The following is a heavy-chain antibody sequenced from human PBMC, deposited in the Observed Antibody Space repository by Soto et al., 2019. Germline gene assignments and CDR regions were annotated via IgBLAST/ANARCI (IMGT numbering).Heavy chain of an antibody. D-gene: IGHD3-10*01. J-gene: IGHJ6*02. V-gene: IGHV3-74*02. CDR1: GFTFSSYW. CDR2: MNEDGGTT. Sequence: EVQLVESGGGLVRPGGSLRLSCAASGFTFSSYWMHWVRQAPGKGLVWVSRMNEDGGTTDYADSVKGRFTISRDNTKNTLYLQMNRRRVEDTAVYYCASDLSGRADVWGQGTTVTVSS. CDR3: ASDLSGRADV.